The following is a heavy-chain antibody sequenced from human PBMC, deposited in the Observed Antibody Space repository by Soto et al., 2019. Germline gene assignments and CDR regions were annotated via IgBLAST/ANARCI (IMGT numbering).Heavy chain of an antibody. D-gene: IGHD3-3*01. CDR3: AAVPPYYDFWSGYYTNFDY. J-gene: IGHJ4*02. CDR1: GFTFTSSA. Sequence: SVKVSCKASGFTFTSSAVQWVRQARGQRLEWIGWIVVGSGNTNYAQKFQERVTITRDMSTSTAYMELSSLRSEDTAVYYCAAVPPYYDFWSGYYTNFDYWGQGTLVTVS. CDR2: IVVGSGNT. V-gene: IGHV1-58*01.